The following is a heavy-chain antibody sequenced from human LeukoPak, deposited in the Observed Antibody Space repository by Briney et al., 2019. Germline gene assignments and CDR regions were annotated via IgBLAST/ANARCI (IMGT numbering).Heavy chain of an antibody. D-gene: IGHD3-16*02. CDR1: GGSFSGYY. CDR2: INHSGST. J-gene: IGHJ4*02. Sequence: PSETLSLTCAVYGGSFSGYYWSWIRQPPGKGLEWIGEINHSGSTNYNPSLKSRVTISVDTSKNQCSLKLSSVTAADTAVYYCARLSDYVWGSYRYSFDYWGQGTLVTASS. V-gene: IGHV4-34*01. CDR3: ARLSDYVWGSYRYSFDY.